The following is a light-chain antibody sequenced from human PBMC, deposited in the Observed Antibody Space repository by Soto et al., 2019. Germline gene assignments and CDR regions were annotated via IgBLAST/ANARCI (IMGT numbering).Light chain of an antibody. J-gene: IGKJ4*01. CDR2: DAS. CDR1: QSVSTY. Sequence: IVLTQSPATLSLSPGERATLSCRASQSVSTYLAWYQQKGGQAPRLLIYDASSRATGIPARFSGSGSGTDFTLTISNLEPEDFAVYYCPQRSDWPTFGGGTPVEIK. CDR3: PQRSDWPT. V-gene: IGKV3-11*01.